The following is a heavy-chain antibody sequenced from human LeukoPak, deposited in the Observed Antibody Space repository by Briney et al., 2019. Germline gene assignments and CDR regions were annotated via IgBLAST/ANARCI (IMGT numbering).Heavy chain of an antibody. CDR2: IKQDGSEK. CDR1: GFTLSSYW. V-gene: IGHV3-7*01. Sequence: GGSLRLSCAASGFTLSSYWMSWVRQPPGKGRGWVANIKQDGSEKYYVDSVKGRFTISRDNAKNSLYLQMNSLRAEDTAVYYCARSDGDLNDYWGQGTLVTVSS. D-gene: IGHD4-17*01. J-gene: IGHJ4*02. CDR3: ARSDGDLNDY.